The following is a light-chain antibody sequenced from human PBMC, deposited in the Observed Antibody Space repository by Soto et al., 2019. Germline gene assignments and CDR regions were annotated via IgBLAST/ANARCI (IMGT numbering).Light chain of an antibody. CDR3: CSYAGSSTYV. Sequence: SALTQPASVSGSPGQSITISCTGTSSDVGSYNLVSWYQQHPGKAPKLMIYEGSRRPSGVSNRFSASKSGNTASLTISGLQAEDEADYYCCSYAGSSTYVFGGGTKVTVL. V-gene: IGLV2-23*01. CDR1: SSDVGSYNL. J-gene: IGLJ2*01. CDR2: EGS.